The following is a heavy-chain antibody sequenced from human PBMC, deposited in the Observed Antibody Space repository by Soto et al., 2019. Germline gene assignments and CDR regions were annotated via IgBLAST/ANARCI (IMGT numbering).Heavy chain of an antibody. V-gene: IGHV1-18*01. J-gene: IGHJ4*02. CDR1: GYTFSTSG. Sequence: ASVKVSCKASGYTFSTSGMSWLRQAPGQGLEWMGWISADNGDTNDAPKFQGRVTMTRDTSASTVYMELSSLRSDDTAVYYCARDPGYSYGYNWGQGTLVTVSS. D-gene: IGHD5-18*01. CDR2: ISADNGDT. CDR3: ARDPGYSYGYN.